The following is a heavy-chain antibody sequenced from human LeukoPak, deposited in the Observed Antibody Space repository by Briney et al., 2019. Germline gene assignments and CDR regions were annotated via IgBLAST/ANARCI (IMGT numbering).Heavy chain of an antibody. CDR1: GFTFSSYG. V-gene: IGHV3-30*02. CDR3: ARDGHWAAASNWFDP. D-gene: IGHD2-2*01. Sequence: GGSLRLSCAASGFTFSSYGMHWVRQAPGKGLEWVAFIRYDGSNKYYADSVKGRFTISRDNSKNTLYLQMNSLRAEDTAVYYCARDGHWAAASNWFDPWGQGTLVTVSS. CDR2: IRYDGSNK. J-gene: IGHJ5*02.